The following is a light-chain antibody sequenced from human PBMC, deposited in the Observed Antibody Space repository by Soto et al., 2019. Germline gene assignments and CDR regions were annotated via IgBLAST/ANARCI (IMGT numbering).Light chain of an antibody. V-gene: IGLV2-23*01. Sequence: QSVLTQPASVSGSPGQSITISCTGTSSDVGSYNLVSWYQQHPGKAPKLMIYEGSKRPSGVSNRFSGSKSSNTASLTISGLQAEDEADYYCCSYAGSSTPFGGGTKLTVL. CDR1: SSDVGSYNL. CDR3: CSYAGSSTP. J-gene: IGLJ3*02. CDR2: EGS.